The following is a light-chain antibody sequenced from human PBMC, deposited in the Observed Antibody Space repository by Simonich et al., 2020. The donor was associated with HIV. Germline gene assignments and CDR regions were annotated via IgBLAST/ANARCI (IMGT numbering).Light chain of an antibody. V-gene: IGLV2-14*03. CDR1: RSDVGGYNY. CDR3: SSYTTSSTVV. CDR2: DVS. J-gene: IGLJ2*01. Sequence: QSALTQPASVSGSPGQSITISCTGTRSDVGGYNYVSWYQQQPGKAPQLMIYDVSNRPSGVSNRFSGSKSGNTASLTISGLQAEDEADYYCSSYTTSSTVVFGGGTKLTVL.